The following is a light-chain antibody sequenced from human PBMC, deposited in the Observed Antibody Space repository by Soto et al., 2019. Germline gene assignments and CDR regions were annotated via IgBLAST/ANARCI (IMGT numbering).Light chain of an antibody. CDR2: DVT. Sequence: QSALTQPRSVSGSPGQSVTISCTGTSSDVGGYNYVSWYQQHPGRAPKFMIYDVTKRPSGVPDRFSGSKSGNTASLTISGLQVEDDADYYCCSYAGSDFVFGTGTKLTVL. V-gene: IGLV2-11*01. CDR3: CSYAGSDFV. CDR1: SSDVGGYNY. J-gene: IGLJ1*01.